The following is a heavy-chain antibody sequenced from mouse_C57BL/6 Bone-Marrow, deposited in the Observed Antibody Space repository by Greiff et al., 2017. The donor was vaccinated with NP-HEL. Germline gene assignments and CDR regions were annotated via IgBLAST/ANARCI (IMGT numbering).Heavy chain of an antibody. D-gene: IGHD1-1*01. CDR2: IYPRSGNT. CDR1: GYTFTSYG. V-gene: IGHV1-81*01. J-gene: IGHJ2*01. Sequence: LVESGAELARPGASVKLSCKASGYTFTSYGISWVKQRTGQGLEWIGEIYPRSGNTYYNEKFKGKATLTADKSSSTAYMELRSLTSEDSAVYFCARSGRFYFDYWGQGTTLTVSS. CDR3: ARSGRFYFDY.